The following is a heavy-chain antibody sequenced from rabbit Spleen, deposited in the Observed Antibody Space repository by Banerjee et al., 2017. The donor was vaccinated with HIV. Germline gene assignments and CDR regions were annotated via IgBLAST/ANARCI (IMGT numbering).Heavy chain of an antibody. D-gene: IGHD8-1*01. CDR2: IYTGNGKT. Sequence: QEQLEESGGGLVKPGASLTLICTASGFSFSSGYDMSWVRQAPGKGLEWIGFIYTGNGKTYYASWVNGRFTISKTSSTTVTLQMTSLTAADTATYFCARDTGSSFSSYGMDLWGQGTLVTVS. CDR3: ARDTGSSFSSYGMDL. J-gene: IGHJ6*01. CDR1: GFSFSSGYD. V-gene: IGHV1S45*01.